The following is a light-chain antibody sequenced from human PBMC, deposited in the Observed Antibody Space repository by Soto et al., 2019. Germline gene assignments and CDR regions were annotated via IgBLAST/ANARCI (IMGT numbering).Light chain of an antibody. Sequence: QSALTQPASVSGSPGQSITISCTGTSGDIGSYNRVSWYQQHPGKAPKLIIYEVTDRPSGVSNRFSGSKSGNTASLTISGLQAEDEDEYYCSSYTNIRPRACVFGTGTKLPVL. CDR3: SSYTNIRPRACV. CDR2: EVT. CDR1: SGDIGSYNR. J-gene: IGLJ1*01. V-gene: IGLV2-14*01.